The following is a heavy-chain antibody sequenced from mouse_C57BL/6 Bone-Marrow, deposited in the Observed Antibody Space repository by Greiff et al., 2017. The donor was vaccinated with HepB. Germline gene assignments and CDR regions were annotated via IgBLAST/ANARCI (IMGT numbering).Heavy chain of an antibody. Sequence: EVQLQQSGPELVKPGASVKISCKASGYTFTDYYMNWVKQSHGKSLEWIGDINPNNGGTSYNQKFKGKATLTVDKSSSTAYMELRSLTSEDSAVYYCARGGGYYDYDEGYFDVWGTGTTVTVSS. CDR3: ARGGGYYDYDEGYFDV. CDR1: GYTFTDYY. CDR2: INPNNGGT. D-gene: IGHD2-4*01. V-gene: IGHV1-26*01. J-gene: IGHJ1*03.